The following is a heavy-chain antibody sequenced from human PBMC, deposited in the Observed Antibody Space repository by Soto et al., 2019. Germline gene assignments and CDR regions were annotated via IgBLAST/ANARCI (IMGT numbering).Heavy chain of an antibody. J-gene: IGHJ5*02. Sequence: QLQLQESGPGLLKPSETLSLTCTVSGGSISRSGYFWGWIRQSPGKGLEWIGSISYSGTTNYNPSLNSRVTMSVDTSRNQFSLKLSSVNAADTAVYYCVPQDYYETWIAPWGQGILVTVSS. D-gene: IGHD3-22*01. V-gene: IGHV4-39*01. CDR1: GGSISRSGYF. CDR3: VPQDYYETWIAP. CDR2: ISYSGTT.